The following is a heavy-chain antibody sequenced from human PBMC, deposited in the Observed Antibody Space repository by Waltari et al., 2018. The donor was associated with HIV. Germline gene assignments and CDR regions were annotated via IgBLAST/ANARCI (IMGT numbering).Heavy chain of an antibody. CDR1: GGSISTYNW. CDR3: VRVVSDGNGSSWLDP. CDR2: IYHPGST. D-gene: IGHD2-21*01. J-gene: IGHJ5*02. Sequence: QVQLQESGPGQVEPSGTLSLTCVVSGGSISTYNWWTWVRQPPGKGLEWIGEIYHPGSTNYNKSRKSRVTISVDKSKNQFSLELRSVTAADTAVYYCVRVVSDGNGSSWLDPWGQGTLVTVSS. V-gene: IGHV4-4*02.